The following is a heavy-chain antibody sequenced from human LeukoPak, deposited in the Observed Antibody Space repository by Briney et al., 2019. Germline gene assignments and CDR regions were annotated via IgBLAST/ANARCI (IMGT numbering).Heavy chain of an antibody. Sequence: GGSLRLSCAASGFTFSNYWMSWVRQAPGKGLEWVANIKQDGSETYYVDSVKGRFTVSRDNAKNSLYLQMNSLRAEDTAVYYCARDQGLELPYDAFDIWGQGTMVTVSS. J-gene: IGHJ3*02. CDR2: IKQDGSET. CDR1: GFTFSNYW. V-gene: IGHV3-7*01. CDR3: ARDQGLELPYDAFDI. D-gene: IGHD1-7*01.